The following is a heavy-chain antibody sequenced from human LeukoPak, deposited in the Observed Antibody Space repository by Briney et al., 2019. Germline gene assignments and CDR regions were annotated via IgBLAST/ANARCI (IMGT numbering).Heavy chain of an antibody. CDR2: TYDSGSS. V-gene: IGHV4-59*01. CDR3: ARGWASSWYYFDF. CDR1: GGSMRNYY. J-gene: IGHJ4*02. Sequence: PSETLSLTCAVSGGSMRNYYWSWIRQPPGKRLEWIGYTYDSGSSSYNPSLRSRVSISIATSKNQFSLNLSSVTAADTAVYYCARGWASSWYYFDFWGQGTLVTVSS. D-gene: IGHD2-2*01.